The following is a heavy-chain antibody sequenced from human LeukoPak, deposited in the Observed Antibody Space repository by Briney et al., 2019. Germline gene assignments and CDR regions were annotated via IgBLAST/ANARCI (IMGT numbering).Heavy chain of an antibody. CDR3: AKDAHYYGSGSYYLGNWFDP. CDR2: ISGSGGST. Sequence: GGSLRLSCAASGFTFSSYAMSWVRQAPGKGLEWVSAISGSGGSTYYADSVKGRFTISRDNSKNTLYLQMNSLRAEDTAVYYCAKDAHYYGSGSYYLGNWFDPWGQGTLVTVSS. J-gene: IGHJ5*02. CDR1: GFTFSSYA. D-gene: IGHD3-10*01. V-gene: IGHV3-23*01.